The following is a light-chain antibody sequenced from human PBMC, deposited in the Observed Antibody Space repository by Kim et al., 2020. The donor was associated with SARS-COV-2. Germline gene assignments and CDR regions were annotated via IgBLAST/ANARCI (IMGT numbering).Light chain of an antibody. CDR3: MQGSHWPPWT. J-gene: IGKJ1*01. V-gene: IGKV2-30*01. CDR2: NVS. Sequence: DVVVTQSPLSLPVTLGQPASISCRSSQSLVYSDGNIYLNWFQQRPGQSPRRLIYNVSKRDSGVPDRFSGSGSGTDFTLKISRVEAEDVGVYYCMQGSHWPPWTFGQGTKVDIK. CDR1: QSLVYSDGNIY.